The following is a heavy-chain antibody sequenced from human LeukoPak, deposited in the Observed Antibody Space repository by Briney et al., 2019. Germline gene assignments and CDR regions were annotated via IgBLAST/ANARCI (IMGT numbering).Heavy chain of an antibody. V-gene: IGHV3-23*01. D-gene: IGHD7-27*01. CDR1: GGSISSSN. Sequence: ETLSLTCAVSGGSISSSNWGSWVRQPPGKGLEWVSAISGSGGSTYYADSVKGRFTISRDNSKNTLYLQMNSLRAEDTAVYYCARLKHATLGLFDYWRQGTLVTVSS. J-gene: IGHJ4*02. CDR2: ISGSGGST. CDR3: ARLKHATLGLFDY.